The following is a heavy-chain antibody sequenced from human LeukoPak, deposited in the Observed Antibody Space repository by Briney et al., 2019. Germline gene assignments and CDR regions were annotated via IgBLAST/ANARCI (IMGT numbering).Heavy chain of an antibody. V-gene: IGHV1-8*01. CDR1: GYTFTSYD. D-gene: IGHD3-22*01. Sequence: ASVKVSCKASGYTFTSYDINWVRQATGQGLEWMGRMNPNSGNTGYAQKFQGRVTMTRNTSISTAYMELSSLRSEDTAVYYCARGYFYYDLTGGLFDYWGQGTLVTVSS. CDR3: ARGYFYYDLTGGLFDY. J-gene: IGHJ4*02. CDR2: MNPNSGNT.